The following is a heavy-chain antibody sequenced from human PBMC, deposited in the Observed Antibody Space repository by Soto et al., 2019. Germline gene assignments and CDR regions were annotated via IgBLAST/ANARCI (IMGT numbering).Heavy chain of an antibody. Sequence: LGESLKISCKGSGYSFTSYWIGWVRQMPGKGLEWMGIIYPGDSDTRYSPSFQGQVTISADKSISTAYLQWSSLKASDTAMYYCARYIAVEPYYFDYWGQGTLVTVSS. CDR3: ARYIAVEPYYFDY. CDR2: IYPGDSDT. V-gene: IGHV5-51*01. CDR1: GYSFTSYW. J-gene: IGHJ4*02. D-gene: IGHD6-19*01.